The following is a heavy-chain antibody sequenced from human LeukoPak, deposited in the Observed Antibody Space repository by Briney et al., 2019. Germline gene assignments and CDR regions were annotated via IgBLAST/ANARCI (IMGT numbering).Heavy chain of an antibody. J-gene: IGHJ3*02. D-gene: IGHD4-23*01. CDR2: INWNGGST. Sequence: GGSLRLSCAASGFTFDDYGMSWVRQAPGKGLEWVSGINWNGGSTGYADSVKGRFTIPRDNAKNSLYLQMNSLRAEDTALYYCARASDYGGNLGSAFDIWGQGTMVTVSS. CDR3: ARASDYGGNLGSAFDI. V-gene: IGHV3-20*04. CDR1: GFTFDDYG.